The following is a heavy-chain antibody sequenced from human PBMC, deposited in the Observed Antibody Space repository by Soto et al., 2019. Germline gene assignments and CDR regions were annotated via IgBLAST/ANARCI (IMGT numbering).Heavy chain of an antibody. V-gene: IGHV1-69*01. CDR3: ARVGPAHYYDSSGYYSPLDY. J-gene: IGHJ4*02. D-gene: IGHD3-22*01. Sequence: QVQLVQSGAEVKKPGSSVKVSCKASGDTFSSYANNWVRQAPGQGLEWMGGIIPMFGTANYAQKFKGRVTITAGESTSTVYMELNSLRSEDTAVYYCARVGPAHYYDSSGYYSPLDYWGQGTLVTVSS. CDR2: IIPMFGTA. CDR1: GDTFSSYA.